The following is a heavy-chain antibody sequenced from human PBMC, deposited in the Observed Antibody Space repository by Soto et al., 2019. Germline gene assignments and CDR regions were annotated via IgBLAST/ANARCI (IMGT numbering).Heavy chain of an antibody. CDR1: GFTFSSYG. CDR2: ISYDGSNK. V-gene: IGHV3-30*18. Sequence: GGSLRLSCAASGFTFSSYGMHWVRQAPGKGLEWVAVISYDGSNKYYADSVKGRFTNSRDNSKNTLYLQMNSLRAEDTAVYYCAKEKDYSNYSYYYYYMDVWGKGTTVTVSS. J-gene: IGHJ6*03. D-gene: IGHD4-4*01. CDR3: AKEKDYSNYSYYYYYMDV.